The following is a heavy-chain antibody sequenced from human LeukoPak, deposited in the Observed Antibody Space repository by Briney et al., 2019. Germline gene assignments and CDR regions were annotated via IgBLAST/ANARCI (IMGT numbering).Heavy chain of an antibody. V-gene: IGHV4-39*07. D-gene: IGHD6-19*01. CDR2: IYYTGST. CDR3: ARDRFSSGWYFFP. CDR1: GDSIGSSSYY. Sequence: SETLSLTCNVSGDSIGSSSYYWAWIRQPPGKGLEWIGSIYYTGSTYYHPTLKSRVTLSIDTSKNQFSLRLSSVTAADTAVYFCARDRFSSGWYFFPWGQGTLVTVSS. J-gene: IGHJ5*02.